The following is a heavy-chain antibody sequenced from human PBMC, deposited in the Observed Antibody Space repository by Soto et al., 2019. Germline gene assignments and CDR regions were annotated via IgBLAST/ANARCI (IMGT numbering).Heavy chain of an antibody. J-gene: IGHJ4*02. CDR3: AKVFLVYSSSWYWKFLSY. V-gene: IGHV3-23*01. CDR1: GFTFSSYA. CDR2: ISGSGGST. D-gene: IGHD6-13*01. Sequence: GESLKISCAASGFTFSSYAMSWVRQAPGKGLEWVSAISGSGGSTYYADSVKGRFTISRDNSKNTLYLQMNSLRAEDTAVYYCAKVFLVYSSSWYWKFLSYWGQGTLVTVSS.